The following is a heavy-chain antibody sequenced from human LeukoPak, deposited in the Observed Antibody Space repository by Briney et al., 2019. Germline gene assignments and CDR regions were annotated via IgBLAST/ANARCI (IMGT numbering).Heavy chain of an antibody. Sequence: ASVKVSCKASGYTFTDYYMHWVRQAPGQGLEWMGWMNPNSGGTNYPQKLQGRVTMTRDTSIHTAYMELSRLRSDDTAVYYCARDLSGTYQIDYWGQGTLVTVAS. J-gene: IGHJ4*02. V-gene: IGHV1-2*02. CDR1: GYTFTDYY. CDR3: ARDLSGTYQIDY. CDR2: MNPNSGGT. D-gene: IGHD3-10*01.